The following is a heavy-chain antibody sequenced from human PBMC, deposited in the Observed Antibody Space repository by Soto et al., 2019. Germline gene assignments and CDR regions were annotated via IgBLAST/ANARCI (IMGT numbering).Heavy chain of an antibody. D-gene: IGHD6-13*01. CDR3: AKQHHYSSSWSEFDY. CDR2: ISGSGVST. CDR1: GFTFSSYA. Sequence: EVQLLESGGGLVQPGGSLRLSCAASGFTFSSYAMSWVRQAPGKGLEWVSAISGSGVSTYYADSVKGRFTISRDNSKNTLYLQMNSLRAEDTAVYYCAKQHHYSSSWSEFDYWGQGTLVTVSS. J-gene: IGHJ4*02. V-gene: IGHV3-23*01.